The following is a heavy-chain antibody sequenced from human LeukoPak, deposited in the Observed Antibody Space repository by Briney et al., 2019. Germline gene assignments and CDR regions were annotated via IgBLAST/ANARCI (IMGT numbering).Heavy chain of an antibody. CDR1: GYTFTSYA. Sequence: ASVKVSCKASGYTFTSYAMHWVRQAPGQRLEWMGWINAGNGNTKYSQKFQGRVTITADKSTSTAYMELSSLRSEDTAVYYCASISGYCSGGSCYSGAFDIWGQGTMVTVSS. CDR3: ASISGYCSGGSCYSGAFDI. CDR2: INAGNGNT. V-gene: IGHV1-3*01. J-gene: IGHJ3*02. D-gene: IGHD2-15*01.